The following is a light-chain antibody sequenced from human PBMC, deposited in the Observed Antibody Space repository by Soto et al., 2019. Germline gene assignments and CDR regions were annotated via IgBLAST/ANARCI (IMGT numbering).Light chain of an antibody. V-gene: IGLV2-14*01. CDR1: SSDVGGYDY. CDR2: EVS. CDR3: GSYTTSSTVV. Sequence: QSALTQPASVSGSPGQPITISCTGTSSDVGGYDYVSWYQQHPGKAPKLIIYEVSNRPSGVSNRFSGSKSGNTASLTISGLQAEDEADYYCGSYTTSSTVVFGGGTKVTVL. J-gene: IGLJ2*01.